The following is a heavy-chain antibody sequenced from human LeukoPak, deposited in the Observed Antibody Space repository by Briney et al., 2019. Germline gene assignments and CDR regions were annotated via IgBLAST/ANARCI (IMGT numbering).Heavy chain of an antibody. J-gene: IGHJ4*02. Sequence: GRSLRLSCAASGFTFSSYAVHWVRQAPGKGLEWVAVISYDGSNKYYADSVKGRFTISRDNSKNTLFLQMNSLRAGDTAVYYCARGSYYYDSNGSAKLDYWGQGTLVTVSS. D-gene: IGHD3-22*01. CDR3: ARGSYYYDSNGSAKLDY. CDR1: GFTFSSYA. V-gene: IGHV3-30-3*01. CDR2: ISYDGSNK.